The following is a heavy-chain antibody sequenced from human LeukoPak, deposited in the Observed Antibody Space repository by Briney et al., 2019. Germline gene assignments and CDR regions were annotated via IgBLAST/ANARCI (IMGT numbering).Heavy chain of an antibody. D-gene: IGHD3-22*01. Sequence: GGSLRLSCTASGFTFGDYAMSWVRQAPGKGLEWVGFIRSKAYGGTTEYAASVKGRFTISRDDSKSIAYLQMNSLKTEDTAVYYCTRDTPQGYYDSSGYYLGTNDAFDIWGLGTMVTVSS. V-gene: IGHV3-49*04. CDR3: TRDTPQGYYDSSGYYLGTNDAFDI. CDR2: IRSKAYGGTT. CDR1: GFTFGDYA. J-gene: IGHJ3*02.